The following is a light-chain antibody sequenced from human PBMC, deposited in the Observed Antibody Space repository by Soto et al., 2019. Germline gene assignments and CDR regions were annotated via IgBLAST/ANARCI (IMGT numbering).Light chain of an antibody. CDR2: DAS. V-gene: IGKV1-5*01. Sequence: DIQMTQSPSTLSASVGDRVTITCRASQSISSWLAWYQQKPGKAPKLLIYDASSLESGVPSRFSGSESGTEFTLNISSLQPDDFATYYCQQYYNYLFTFGQGTKLEIK. CDR3: QQYYNYLFT. CDR1: QSISSW. J-gene: IGKJ2*01.